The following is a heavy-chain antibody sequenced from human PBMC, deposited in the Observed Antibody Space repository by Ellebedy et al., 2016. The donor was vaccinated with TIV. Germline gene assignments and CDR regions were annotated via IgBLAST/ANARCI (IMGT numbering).Heavy chain of an antibody. D-gene: IGHD5-24*01. CDR2: ISFDGSNK. J-gene: IGHJ5*02. CDR1: RFTFSTYA. V-gene: IGHV3-30*01. Sequence: GESLKISCAASRFTFSTYAMHWVRQTPGKGLEWVAVISFDGSNKYYADSVKGRFTISRDNSKNTLSLQMNSLRREDTAVYYCARERRDGYSFRFDPWGQGTLVTVSS. CDR3: ARERRDGYSFRFDP.